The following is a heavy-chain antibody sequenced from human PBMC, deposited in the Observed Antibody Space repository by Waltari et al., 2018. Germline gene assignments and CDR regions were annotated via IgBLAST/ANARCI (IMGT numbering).Heavy chain of an antibody. D-gene: IGHD6-19*01. CDR2: IKQDGSEK. CDR1: GFTFSSYW. Sequence: EVQLVESGGGLVQPGGSLRLSCAASGFTFSSYWMSWVRQAPGKGREGVANIKQDGSEKYAVDSVKGRFTISRDNAKNSLSLQMNSLRAEDMAVYFCARLYNTGWYGIDYWGQGTLVTVSS. J-gene: IGHJ4*02. CDR3: ARLYNTGWYGIDY. V-gene: IGHV3-7*01.